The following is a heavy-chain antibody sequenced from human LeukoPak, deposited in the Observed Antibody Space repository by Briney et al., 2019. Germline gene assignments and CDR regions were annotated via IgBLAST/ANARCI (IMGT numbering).Heavy chain of an antibody. V-gene: IGHV3-20*04. CDR3: AKDHESNRVLRFLEPRPFDY. J-gene: IGHJ4*02. D-gene: IGHD3-3*01. CDR1: GFTFGDYA. Sequence: GGSLRLSCTASGFTFGDYAMSWVRQAPGKGLVWVAAINRDGTGTSHADSVRGRFTVSRDNAKNTLYLQLNSLRADDTAVYYCAKDHESNRVLRFLEPRPFDYWGQGTLVTVSS. CDR2: INRDGTGT.